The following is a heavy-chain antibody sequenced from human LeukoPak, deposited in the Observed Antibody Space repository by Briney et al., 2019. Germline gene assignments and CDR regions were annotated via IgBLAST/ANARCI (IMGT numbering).Heavy chain of an antibody. D-gene: IGHD3-9*01. CDR3: ARGGAGGLRYLFKFLFDY. Sequence: ASVKVSCKASGYTFTSYDINWVRQATGQGLEWMGWMNPNSGNTGYAQKFQGRVTITRNTSISTAYMELSSLRSDDTAVYYCARGGAGGLRYLFKFLFDYWGQGTLVTVSS. CDR1: GYTFTSYD. V-gene: IGHV1-8*03. J-gene: IGHJ4*02. CDR2: MNPNSGNT.